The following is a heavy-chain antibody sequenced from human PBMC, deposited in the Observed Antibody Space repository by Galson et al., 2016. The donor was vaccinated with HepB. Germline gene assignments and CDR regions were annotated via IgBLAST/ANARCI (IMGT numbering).Heavy chain of an antibody. V-gene: IGHV3-48*02. Sequence: SLRLSCAASGFTFSSSSMNWVRKAPGKGLEWDSYIPSSSTSIYYAVSVNGRFTISRDHAKNSLFLQMKSLRDEDTAVYYCARGFWFGLGRKYGMDVWGQGTTVTVSS. CDR1: GFTFSSSS. CDR2: IPSSSTSI. D-gene: IGHD3-10*01. J-gene: IGHJ6*02. CDR3: ARGFWFGLGRKYGMDV.